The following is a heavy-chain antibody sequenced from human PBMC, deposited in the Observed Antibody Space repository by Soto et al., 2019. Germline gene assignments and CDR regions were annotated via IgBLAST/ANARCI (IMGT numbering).Heavy chain of an antibody. CDR1: GYTLTDYF. CDR2: ISPNNGGT. CDR3: ARGSPSLPSDY. D-gene: IGHD2-15*01. V-gene: IGHV1-2*02. Sequence: ASVKVSFKASGYTLTDYFMHWLRQAPGQGLEWMGWISPNNGGTNYAQKFQGRVTMTRDTSISAAYMELSSLRSDDTAVYYCARGSPSLPSDYWGQGTLVTVSS. J-gene: IGHJ4*02.